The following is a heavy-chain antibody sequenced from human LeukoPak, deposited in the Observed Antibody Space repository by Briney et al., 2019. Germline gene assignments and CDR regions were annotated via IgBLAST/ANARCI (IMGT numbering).Heavy chain of an antibody. CDR2: ISSSSSTI. D-gene: IGHD3-9*01. CDR3: ARGGELRYFDWLPNPGTLDY. Sequence: GGSLRLSCEAYGFTFSSYSMNWVRQAPGKGLEWVSYISSSSSTIYYADSVKGRFTISRDNAKNSLYLQMNSLRAEDTAVYYCARGGELRYFDWLPNPGTLDYWGQGTLVTVSS. V-gene: IGHV3-48*01. CDR1: GFTFSSYS. J-gene: IGHJ4*02.